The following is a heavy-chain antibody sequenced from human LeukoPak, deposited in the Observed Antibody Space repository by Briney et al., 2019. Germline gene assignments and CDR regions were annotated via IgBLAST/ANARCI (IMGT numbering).Heavy chain of an antibody. D-gene: IGHD3-16*02. V-gene: IGHV1-18*04. CDR1: GYTFVSSYG. CDR2: ISPYTGNT. Sequence: ASVKVSCEASGYTFVSSYGISWMRQAPGQGLEWMGSISPYTGNTKYAERLQGRVIMTTDTSTRTAYMELRSVRSDDTAVYYCARDQYDHVWGSYRPYFDLWGQGTLVTVSS. J-gene: IGHJ4*02. CDR3: ARDQYDHVWGSYRPYFDL.